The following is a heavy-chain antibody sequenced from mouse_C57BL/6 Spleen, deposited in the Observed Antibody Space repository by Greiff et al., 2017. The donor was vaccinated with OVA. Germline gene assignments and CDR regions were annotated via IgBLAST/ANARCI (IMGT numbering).Heavy chain of an antibody. V-gene: IGHV1-26*01. CDR1: GYTFTDYY. CDR3: ARGGAMDY. J-gene: IGHJ4*01. CDR2: INPNNGGT. Sequence: VQLQQSGPELVKPGSSVKISCKASGYTFTDYYMNWVKQSHGKSLEWIGDINPNNGGTSYNQKFKGKATLTVDKSSSTAYRELRSLTSEDSAVYYCARGGAMDYWGQGTSVTVSS.